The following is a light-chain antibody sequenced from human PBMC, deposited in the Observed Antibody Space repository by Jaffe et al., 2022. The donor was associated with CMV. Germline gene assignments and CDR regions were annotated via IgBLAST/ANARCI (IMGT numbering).Light chain of an antibody. V-gene: IGKV1-39*01. CDR3: QQTNTSPIT. CDR1: YSITAY. Sequence: DIQVTQSPSSLSASVGDTVTISCRASYSITAYLNWYQQSPGKAPKLLIFGASNLQSGVPSRFSGSGSGTDFTLTINSLQPDDFATYFCQQTNTSPITFGQGTRLDI. J-gene: IGKJ5*01. CDR2: GAS.